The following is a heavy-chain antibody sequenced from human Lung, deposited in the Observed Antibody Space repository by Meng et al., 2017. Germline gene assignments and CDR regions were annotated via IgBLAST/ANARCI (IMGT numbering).Heavy chain of an antibody. J-gene: IGHJ2*01. CDR1: GVSISSSNYY. V-gene: IGHV4-30-4*01. CDR3: ARGQKGYFEL. Sequence: QMQLTVSGLGLVKPTQTLSLTCTVSGVSISSSNYYWSWIRQPPGKGLEWSVHIYNSGRTYYNPSLKRRITISVDTSNNQCSLKLRSVSAAAAAVYYCARGQKGYFELWGRGTLVTVSS. CDR2: IYNSGRT.